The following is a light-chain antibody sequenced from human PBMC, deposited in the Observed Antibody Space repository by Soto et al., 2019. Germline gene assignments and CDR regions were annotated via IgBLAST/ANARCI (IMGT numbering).Light chain of an antibody. J-gene: IGKJ4*01. V-gene: IGKV3-20*01. CDR3: QHYGTTPLT. Sequence: EIVLTQSPGTLSLSQGERATLSCRASQSVSSSYFAWYQQKPGQAPRLLIYGASSRATGIPDRFSGSGSGTDFTLTIGRLEPEDFAVYHCQHYGTTPLTFGRGTKVDIK. CDR1: QSVSSSY. CDR2: GAS.